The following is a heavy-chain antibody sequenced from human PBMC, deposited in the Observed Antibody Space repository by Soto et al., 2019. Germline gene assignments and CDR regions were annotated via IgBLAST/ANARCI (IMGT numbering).Heavy chain of an antibody. V-gene: IGHV3-30*03. CDR3: ARDTPGWNPFDY. D-gene: IGHD1-1*01. CDR1: GFTFSRYV. J-gene: IGHJ4*02. Sequence: QVQLVESGGGVVQPGRSLRLSCAASGFTFSRYVMHWVRQAPGKGLEWAALISYDGSNKQYADSVKGRFTISRDNSKNTLYLQVNSLRSEDTAVYYCARDTPGWNPFDYWGQGTLVTVSS. CDR2: ISYDGSNK.